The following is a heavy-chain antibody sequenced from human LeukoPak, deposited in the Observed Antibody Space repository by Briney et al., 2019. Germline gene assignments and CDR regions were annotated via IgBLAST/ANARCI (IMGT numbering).Heavy chain of an antibody. CDR2: NYYSGST. CDR3: ARRGKFYYFDY. Sequence: SETLSLTCTVSGGSISSYYWSWIRQPPGMGLEWIGYNYYSGSTNYNPSLKSRVTISVDTSKNQFSLKLSSVTAADTAVYYCARRGKFYYFDYWGQGTLVTVSS. CDR1: GGSISSYY. D-gene: IGHD2/OR15-2a*01. V-gene: IGHV4-59*08. J-gene: IGHJ4*02.